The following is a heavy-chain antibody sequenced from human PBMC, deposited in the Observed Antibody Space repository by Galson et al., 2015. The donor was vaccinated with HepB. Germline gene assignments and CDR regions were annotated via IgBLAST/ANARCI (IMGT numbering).Heavy chain of an antibody. CDR1: GFTFGDHY. D-gene: IGHD3-10*01. CDR2: SRNTGNKYPT. J-gene: IGHJ4*02. V-gene: IGHV3-72*01. Sequence: SLRLSCAASGFTFGDHYMDWVRQASGKGLEWVGRSRNTGNKYPTEYAASVQGRFTISRDDSENSLFLQMNSLKTEDTALYYCVRASRGGATYYFDHWGQGALVTVSS. CDR3: VRASRGGATYYFDH.